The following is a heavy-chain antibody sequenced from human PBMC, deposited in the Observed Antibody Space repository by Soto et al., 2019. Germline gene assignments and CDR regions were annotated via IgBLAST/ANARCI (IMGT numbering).Heavy chain of an antibody. CDR1: GFTFSSYS. J-gene: IGHJ3*02. D-gene: IGHD2-2*01. CDR3: ARYCSSTSCYYDAFDI. CDR2: ISSSSSYI. V-gene: IGHV3-21*01. Sequence: VQLVESGGGLVKPGGSLRLSCAASGFTFSSYSMNWVRQAPGKGLEWVSSISSSSSYIYYADSVKGRFTISRDNAKNSLYLQMNSLRAEDTAVYYCARYCSSTSCYYDAFDIWGQGTMVTVSS.